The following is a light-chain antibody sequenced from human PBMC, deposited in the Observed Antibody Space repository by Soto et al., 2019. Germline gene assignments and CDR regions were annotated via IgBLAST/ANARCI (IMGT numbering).Light chain of an antibody. J-gene: IGKJ3*01. Sequence: EIVLTQSPGTLSLSPGERATLSCRASQSINSNYLAWYQQKPGQAPGPLIYGISTRATGVPDRFSGSGSGTDFTLTIGRLEPEDFAVYYCQEYGSSPFTFGPGTKVDIK. CDR2: GIS. CDR3: QEYGSSPFT. V-gene: IGKV3-20*01. CDR1: QSINSNY.